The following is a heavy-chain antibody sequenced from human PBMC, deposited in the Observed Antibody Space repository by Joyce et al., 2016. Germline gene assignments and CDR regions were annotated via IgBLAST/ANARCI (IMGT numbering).Heavy chain of an antibody. CDR1: AYSFNSHA. CDR3: AGDSSGWGFCDY. Sequence: QVQLVQSGGEVRKPGASVKVSCKASAYSFNSHAITWVRQAPGQGLEWMGRTDTYSGETHSAQGLQGRVTMTRDTSASTAFMELGVQRSDDTAVYYCAGDSSGWGFCDYWGQGTLVTVSS. D-gene: IGHD6-19*01. J-gene: IGHJ4*02. V-gene: IGHV1-18*04. CDR2: TDTYSGET.